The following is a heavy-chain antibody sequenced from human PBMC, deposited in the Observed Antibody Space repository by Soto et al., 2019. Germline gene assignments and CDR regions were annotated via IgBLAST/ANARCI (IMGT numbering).Heavy chain of an antibody. CDR2: VYYSGGT. V-gene: IGHV4-59*01. Sequence: SETLSLTCTVSGGSISSYYWSWIRQPPGKGLEWIGYVYYSGGTNYNPSLKGRVTILLDAPRNQFSLKLSSVIAADTAVYYCARGVLVEGTSSPDMFDYWGQGTQVTVSS. D-gene: IGHD6-6*01. CDR3: ARGVLVEGTSSPDMFDY. J-gene: IGHJ4*02. CDR1: GGSISSYY.